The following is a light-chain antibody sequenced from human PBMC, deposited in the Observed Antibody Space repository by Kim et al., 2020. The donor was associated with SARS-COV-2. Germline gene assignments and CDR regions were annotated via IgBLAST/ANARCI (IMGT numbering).Light chain of an antibody. Sequence: GERATLPCRASQSVSSSYLDWYQQKPGKDPRLLIYGASSRATGIPDRFSGSGSGTDFNLTISRLEPEDFAVYYCQQYGSSPPYTFGQGTKLEI. CDR2: GAS. V-gene: IGKV3-20*01. J-gene: IGKJ2*01. CDR1: QSVSSSY. CDR3: QQYGSSPPYT.